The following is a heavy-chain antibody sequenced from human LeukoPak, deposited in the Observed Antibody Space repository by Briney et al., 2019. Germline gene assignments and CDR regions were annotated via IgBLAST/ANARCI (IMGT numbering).Heavy chain of an antibody. CDR2: MNPNSGNT. J-gene: IGHJ4*02. D-gene: IGHD2-15*01. CDR3: ARALRVGRYSADY. V-gene: IGHV1-8*01. CDR1: GYTFTSYD. Sequence: GASVKVSCKASGYTFTSYDINWVRQATGQGLEWMGWMNPNSGNTGSAQRFQGRVTMTRNTSIGTAYMELSSLRSEDTAVYYCARALRVGRYSADYWGQGTLVTVSS.